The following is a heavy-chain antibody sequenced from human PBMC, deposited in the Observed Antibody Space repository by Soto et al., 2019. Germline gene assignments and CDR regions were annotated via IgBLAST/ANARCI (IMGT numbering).Heavy chain of an antibody. D-gene: IGHD6-6*01. V-gene: IGHV1-69*01. CDR1: GGTFSSYA. CDR3: ARDAVSSSSYGGWFDP. Sequence: QVQLVQSGAEVKKPGSSVKVSCKASGGTFSSYAISWVRQAPGQGLEWMGGIIPIFGTANYAQKFQGRVTITADESTSTAYMELSSLRSEDTAVYYCARDAVSSSSYGGWFDPWGQGTLVTVSS. J-gene: IGHJ5*02. CDR2: IIPIFGTA.